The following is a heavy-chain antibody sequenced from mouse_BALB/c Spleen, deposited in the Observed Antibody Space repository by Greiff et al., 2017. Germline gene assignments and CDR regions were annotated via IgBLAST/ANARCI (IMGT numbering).Heavy chain of an antibody. V-gene: IGHV1-80*01. CDR3: ARSRFFYYAMDY. CDR2: IYPGDGDT. Sequence: VQLQQSGAELVRPGSSVKISCKASGYAFSSYWMNWVKQRPGQGLEWIGQIYPGDGDTNYNGKFKGKATLTADKSSSTAYMQLSSLTSEDSAVYFCARSRFFYYAMDYWGQGTSVTVSS. J-gene: IGHJ4*01. CDR1: GYAFSSYW.